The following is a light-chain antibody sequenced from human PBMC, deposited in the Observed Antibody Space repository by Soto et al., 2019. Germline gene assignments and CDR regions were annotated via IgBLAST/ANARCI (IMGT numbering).Light chain of an antibody. CDR3: QQYDLSLT. J-gene: IGKJ3*01. V-gene: IGKV3-20*01. Sequence: EVVLTQSPGTLSLSPGERATLSCRASQRINNKYLAWYQQKHGQAPRLLIYGASNRATGIPDRVSGSGSATAFTVILRRLEPEYFAVYYCQQYDLSLTFGPGTKV. CDR2: GAS. CDR1: QRINNKY.